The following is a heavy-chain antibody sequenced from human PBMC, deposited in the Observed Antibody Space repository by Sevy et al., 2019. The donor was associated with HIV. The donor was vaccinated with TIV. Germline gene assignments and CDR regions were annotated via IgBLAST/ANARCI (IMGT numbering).Heavy chain of an antibody. Sequence: GGSLRLSCAASGFTFSSYALSWVRQAPGKGLEWVSAIYGTVVSTYYADSVKGRFTISRDNSKNTLYLQMNSLRAEDTAVSYCAKLPFTHADGPDFDFWGQGTLVTVSS. CDR1: GFTFSSYA. CDR3: AKLPFTHADGPDFDF. J-gene: IGHJ4*02. CDR2: IYGTVVST. V-gene: IGHV3-23*01.